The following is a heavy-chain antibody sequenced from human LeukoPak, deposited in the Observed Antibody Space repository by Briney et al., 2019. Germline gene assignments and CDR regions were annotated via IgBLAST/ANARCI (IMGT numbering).Heavy chain of an antibody. Sequence: GGSLRLSCAASGFTVSSNYMSWVRQAPGKGLEWVSAISGSGGSTYYADSVKGRFTISRDNSKNTLYLQMNSLRAEDTAVYYCANQDYGGPVDYWGQGTLVTVSS. J-gene: IGHJ4*02. D-gene: IGHD4-23*01. CDR1: GFTVSSNY. CDR3: ANQDYGGPVDY. CDR2: ISGSGGST. V-gene: IGHV3-23*01.